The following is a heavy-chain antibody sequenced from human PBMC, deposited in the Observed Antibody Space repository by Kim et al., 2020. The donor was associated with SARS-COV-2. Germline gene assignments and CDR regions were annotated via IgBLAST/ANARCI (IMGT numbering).Heavy chain of an antibody. CDR2: INHSGST. J-gene: IGHJ4*02. CDR3: ARENRRGGYDHGGADY. D-gene: IGHD5-12*01. Sequence: SETLSLTCAVYGGSFSGYYWSWIRQPPGKGLEWIGEINHSGSTNYNPSLKSRVTISVDTSKNQFSLKLSSVTAADTAVYYCARENRRGGYDHGGADYWGQGTLVTVSS. V-gene: IGHV4-34*01. CDR1: GGSFSGYY.